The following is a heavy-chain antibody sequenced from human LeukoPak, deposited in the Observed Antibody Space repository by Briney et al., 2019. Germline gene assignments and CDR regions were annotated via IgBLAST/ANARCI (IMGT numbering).Heavy chain of an antibody. V-gene: IGHV3-30*18. D-gene: IGHD2-2*01. CDR1: GFTFSSYG. CDR2: ISYDVSNK. Sequence: QAGGSLRLSCAASGFTFSSYGMHWVRQAPGKGLEWVAVISYDVSNKYYADSVKGRFTISRDNSKNTLYLQMNSLRAEDTAVYYCAKDSSRYCSSTSCYSGFDYWGQGTLVTVSS. J-gene: IGHJ4*02. CDR3: AKDSSRYCSSTSCYSGFDY.